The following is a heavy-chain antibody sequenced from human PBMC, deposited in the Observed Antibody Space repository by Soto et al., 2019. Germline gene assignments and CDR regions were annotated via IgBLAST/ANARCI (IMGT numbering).Heavy chain of an antibody. D-gene: IGHD4-17*01. CDR2: IYYSGST. Sequence: SETLSLTCTVSGGSISSYYWSWIRQPPGKELEWIGYIYYSGSTNYNPSLKSRVTISVDTSKNQFSLKLSSVTAADTAVYYCARHWGDYGIDYWGQGTLVTVSS. J-gene: IGHJ4*02. CDR1: GGSISSYY. V-gene: IGHV4-59*08. CDR3: ARHWGDYGIDY.